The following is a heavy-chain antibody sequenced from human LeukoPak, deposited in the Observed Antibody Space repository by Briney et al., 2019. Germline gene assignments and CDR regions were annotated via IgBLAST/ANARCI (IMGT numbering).Heavy chain of an antibody. J-gene: IGHJ1*01. CDR1: GFTFSTFA. V-gene: IGHV3-7*01. CDR2: IKQDGSEK. D-gene: IGHD6-19*01. CDR3: ATGYSSGWYFYFQH. Sequence: GGSLRLSCAASGFTFSTFAMIWVRQPPGKGLEWVANIKQDGSEKNYVDSVKGRFTISRDNAKNSLSLRMNSLSAEDTAVYYCATGYSSGWYFYFQHWGQGSLVSVSS.